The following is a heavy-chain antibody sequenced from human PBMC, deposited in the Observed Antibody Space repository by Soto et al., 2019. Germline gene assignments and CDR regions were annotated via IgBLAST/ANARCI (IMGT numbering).Heavy chain of an antibody. J-gene: IGHJ6*02. D-gene: IGHD7-27*01. CDR1: GDTFKNCV. CDR2: IIPLFGTT. CDR3: AAELGFGKFSVV. V-gene: IGHV1-69*05. Sequence: PVKVSCKASGDTFKNCVISWVRQAPGQGLEWMGGIIPLFGTTDFAQRFQGRLTITTDESTTTAYMELSRLRSEDTATYYCAAELGFGKFSVVWCQGPTGSV.